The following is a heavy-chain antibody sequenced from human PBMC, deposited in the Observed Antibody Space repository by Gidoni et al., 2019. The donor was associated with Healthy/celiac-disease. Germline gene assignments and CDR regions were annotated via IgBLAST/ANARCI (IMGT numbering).Heavy chain of an antibody. CDR2: IYYSGST. CDR3: AREGVGRRGGMDV. D-gene: IGHD1-1*01. V-gene: IGHV4-39*07. Sequence: QLQLQESGPGLVKPSETLSLTCTVSGGSISSSSYYWGWIRQPPGKGLEWIGSIYYSGSTYYNPSLKSRVTISVDTSKNQFSLKLSSVTAADTAVYYCAREGVGRRGGMDVWGQGTTVTVSS. J-gene: IGHJ6*02. CDR1: GGSISSSSYY.